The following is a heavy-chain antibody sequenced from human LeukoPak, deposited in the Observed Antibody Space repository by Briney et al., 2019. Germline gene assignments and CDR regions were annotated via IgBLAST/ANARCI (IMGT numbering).Heavy chain of an antibody. CDR2: INHSGST. Sequence: PSETLSLTCAVYGGSFSGYYWSWIRQPPGKGLEWIGEINHSGSTNYNPSLKSRVTISVDTSKNQFSLKLSSVTAADTAVYYCARGVSYYYYMGVWGKGTTVTVSS. CDR1: GGSFSGYY. CDR3: ARGVSYYYYMGV. J-gene: IGHJ6*03. V-gene: IGHV4-34*01.